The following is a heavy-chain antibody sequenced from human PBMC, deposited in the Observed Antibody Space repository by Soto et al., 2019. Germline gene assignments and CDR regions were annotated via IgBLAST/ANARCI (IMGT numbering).Heavy chain of an antibody. Sequence: QVQLQESGPGLVKPSETLSLTCTVSGGSISSYYWSWIRQPPGKGLEWIGYIYYSGSTNYNPSLQCRVTISVDPSKNQYSLKLSSVTAADTAVYYCACLGGNGERDWYFDLWGRGPLVAVSS. J-gene: IGHJ2*01. V-gene: IGHV4-59*01. CDR2: IYYSGST. CDR3: ACLGGNGERDWYFDL. CDR1: GGSISSYY. D-gene: IGHD1-1*01.